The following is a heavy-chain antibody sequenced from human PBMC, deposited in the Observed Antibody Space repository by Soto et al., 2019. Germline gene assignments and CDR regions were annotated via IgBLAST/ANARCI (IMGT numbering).Heavy chain of an antibody. CDR3: ARAATRKRTKDYYGMDV. CDR1: GFSFSTFD. Sequence: GGSLRLSCEASGFSFSTFDMSWVRQAPGKGLQCVSFIRGSDGTTYYADSVKGRFTISRDNAKNSLYLQMNSLRAEDTAVYYCARAATRKRTKDYYGMDVWGQGTTVTVSS. D-gene: IGHD1-1*01. J-gene: IGHJ6*02. V-gene: IGHV3-11*01. CDR2: IRGSDGTT.